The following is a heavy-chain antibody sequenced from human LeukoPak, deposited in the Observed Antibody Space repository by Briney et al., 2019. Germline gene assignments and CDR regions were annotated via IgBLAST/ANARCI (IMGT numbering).Heavy chain of an antibody. Sequence: GGSLRLSCAASGFTFSSYWTSWVRQAPGKGLEWVANINLDGTEKYYVDSVKGRFTMSRDNGKNSLYLQMSTLRAEDTAVYYCARRDTTMVTPSFDYWGQGTLVTVSS. CDR1: GFTFSSYW. CDR3: ARRDTTMVTPSFDY. J-gene: IGHJ4*02. CDR2: INLDGTEK. D-gene: IGHD5-18*01. V-gene: IGHV3-7*01.